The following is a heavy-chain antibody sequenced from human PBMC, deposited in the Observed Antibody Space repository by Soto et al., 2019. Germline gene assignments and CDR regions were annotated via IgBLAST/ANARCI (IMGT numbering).Heavy chain of an antibody. D-gene: IGHD3-10*01. CDR1: GFTFNIYG. CDR3: ARGTGKSDYGSGFFGL. V-gene: IGHV3-30*03. CDR2: ISYDGSNQ. J-gene: IGHJ4*02. Sequence: GGSLRLSCAASGFTFNIYGMHWVRQAPDKGLEWVALISYDGSNQYYADSVKGRFTISRDNSKNTLFLQMNSLRADDTAYYYCARGTGKSDYGSGFFGLWGQGRLVTVSS.